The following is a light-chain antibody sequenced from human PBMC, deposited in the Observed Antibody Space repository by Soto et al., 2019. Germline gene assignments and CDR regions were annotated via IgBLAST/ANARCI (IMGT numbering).Light chain of an antibody. V-gene: IGKV1-16*01. CDR1: QAINNY. CDR2: GAS. CDR3: QQYDSSPRT. Sequence: DLQMTQSPSSLSASVGDRVTIPCRASQAINNYVAWYQQRPGQVPNLLIYGASTLYSGVPSRFSGSGSGTDFTLTISGLQPEDFAAYYCQQYDSSPRTFGQGTKVDI. J-gene: IGKJ1*01.